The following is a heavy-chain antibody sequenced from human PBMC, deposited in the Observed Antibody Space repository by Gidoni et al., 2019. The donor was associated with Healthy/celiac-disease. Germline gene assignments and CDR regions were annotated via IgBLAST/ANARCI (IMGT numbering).Heavy chain of an antibody. D-gene: IGHD3-22*01. CDR2: ISSSGSTI. V-gene: IGHV3-11*01. CDR3: ARDRAPYYYDSSGYYDAFDI. CDR1: GFTFSDYY. J-gene: IGHJ3*02. Sequence: QVQLVESGGGLVKPGGSLRLSCAASGFTFSDYYMSWILQAPGKGLEWVSYISSSGSTIYYADSVKGRFTISRDNAKNSLYLQMNSLRAEDTAVYYCARDRAPYYYDSSGYYDAFDIWGQGTMVTVSS.